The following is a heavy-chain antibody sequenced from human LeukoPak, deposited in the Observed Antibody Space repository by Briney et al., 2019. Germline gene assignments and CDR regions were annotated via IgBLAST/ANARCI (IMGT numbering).Heavy chain of an antibody. D-gene: IGHD3-10*01. V-gene: IGHV3-23*01. Sequence: GGSLRLSCAPSGFTFDNFAMTWVRQAPGKGLEWVSEITGSGGSTYYADSVKGRFTISRDNSKNTLYLQMNSLRAKDTAIYYCARELFDFDYWGQGTLVTVSS. J-gene: IGHJ4*02. CDR1: GFTFDNFA. CDR3: ARELFDFDY. CDR2: ITGSGGST.